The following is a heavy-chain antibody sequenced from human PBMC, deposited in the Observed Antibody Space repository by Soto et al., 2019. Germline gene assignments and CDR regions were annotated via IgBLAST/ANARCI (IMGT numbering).Heavy chain of an antibody. CDR3: AKAQRWSEYFQH. J-gene: IGHJ1*01. V-gene: IGHV3-9*01. D-gene: IGHD2-15*01. CDR2: ISWNSGSI. Sequence: GGSLRLSCAASGFTFDDYAMHWVRQAPGKGLEWVSGISWNSGSIGYADSVKGRFTISRDNAKNSLYLQMNSLRAEDTALYYCAKAQRWSEYFQHWGQGTLVTVSS. CDR1: GFTFDDYA.